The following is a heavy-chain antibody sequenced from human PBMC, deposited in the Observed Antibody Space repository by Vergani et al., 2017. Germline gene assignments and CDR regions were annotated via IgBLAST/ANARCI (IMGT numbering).Heavy chain of an antibody. V-gene: IGHV3-23*01. CDR3: AKEGGGYCSGGTCYPEY. CDR2: ISGSGDST. J-gene: IGHJ4*02. Sequence: EVQLLESGGGLVPPGGSLRLSCAVSGFTFSDYAMNWVRQAPGKGLEWVSGISGSGDSTHYADSVKGRFTIARDNSENTLYLQMKSLRPEDTAVYYCAKEGGGYCSGGTCYPEYWGQGTLVIVSS. D-gene: IGHD2-15*01. CDR1: GFTFSDYA.